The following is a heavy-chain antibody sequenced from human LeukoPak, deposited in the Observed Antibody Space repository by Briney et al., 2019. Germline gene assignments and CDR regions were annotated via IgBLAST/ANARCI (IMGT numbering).Heavy chain of an antibody. D-gene: IGHD1-26*01. V-gene: IGHV1-2*02. CDR2: INPNNGGT. Sequence: ASVKVSCKASRYTSSEYYIHWVRQAPGQGHEWMGWINPNNGGTRYAQKFRGRVTMTRDTSISTAYVELNELISDDTALYYCAGKLVGGNPFDCWGQGTLVTVSS. CDR3: AGKLVGGNPFDC. CDR1: RYTSSEYY. J-gene: IGHJ4*02.